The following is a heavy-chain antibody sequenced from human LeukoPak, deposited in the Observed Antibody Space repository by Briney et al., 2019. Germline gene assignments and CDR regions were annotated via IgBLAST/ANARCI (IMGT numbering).Heavy chain of an antibody. Sequence: PGGSLRLSCAASGFTFSTCSMKWVRQAPGKALEWVSSISGSSYHIYYADSMKGRFTISRDNANNLLYLQMNSLRAEDTAVYYCASGTIVGARGADNWGQGTLVTVSS. D-gene: IGHD1-26*01. V-gene: IGHV3-21*01. CDR2: ISGSSYHI. CDR3: ASGTIVGARGADN. CDR1: GFTFSTCS. J-gene: IGHJ4*02.